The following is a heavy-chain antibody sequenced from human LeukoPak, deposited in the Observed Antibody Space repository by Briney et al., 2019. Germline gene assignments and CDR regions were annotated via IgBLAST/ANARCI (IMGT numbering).Heavy chain of an antibody. CDR1: GFTFSSYG. D-gene: IGHD3-10*01. CDR2: IWYDGSDK. CDR3: AREGKLTVGFDY. V-gene: IGHV3-33*01. J-gene: IGHJ4*02. Sequence: PGGSLRLSCAASGFTFSSYGMHWVRQAPGKGLEWVAVIWYDGSDKHYADSVKGRFTISRDNSKNTLYLQMNSLRAEDTAVYYCAREGKLTVGFDYWGQGTLVTVSS.